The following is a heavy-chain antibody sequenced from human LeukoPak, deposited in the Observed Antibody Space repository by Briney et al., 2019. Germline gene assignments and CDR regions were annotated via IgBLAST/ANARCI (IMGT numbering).Heavy chain of an antibody. CDR3: ARQVQGVIRPDY. D-gene: IGHD1-1*01. CDR2: IYYSGST. J-gene: IGHJ4*02. Sequence: SETLSLTCTVSGGSISSSGQYWGWIRQPPGKGLEWIGTIYYSGSTYYNPSLKSRVTVSVDTSKNQFSLKLSSVTAADTAVYYCARQVQGVIRPDYWGQGTLDTVSS. V-gene: IGHV4-39*01. CDR1: GGSISSSGQY.